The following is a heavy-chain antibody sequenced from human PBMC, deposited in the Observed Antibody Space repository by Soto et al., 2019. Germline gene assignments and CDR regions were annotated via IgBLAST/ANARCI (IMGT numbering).Heavy chain of an antibody. CDR2: MNPKSGHK. J-gene: IGHJ3*02. CDR1: GYTFTSYD. D-gene: IGHD5-12*01. Sequence: ASVKVSCKASGYTFTSYDVNWVRQATGQGLEWMGWMNPKSGHKGYAQKFQGRVTMTGDTSISTAYMELSSLRSEDTAVYYCARDLGRWLQSMSDAFDIWGQGTMVTVSS. V-gene: IGHV1-8*02. CDR3: ARDLGRWLQSMSDAFDI.